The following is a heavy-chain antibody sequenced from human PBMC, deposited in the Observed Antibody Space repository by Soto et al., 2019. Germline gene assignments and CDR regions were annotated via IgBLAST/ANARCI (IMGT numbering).Heavy chain of an antibody. CDR3: ARGYSYGSYWYFDL. D-gene: IGHD5-18*01. CDR1: GFTFTGFG. CDR2: IMASNGNT. V-gene: IGHV1-18*04. Sequence: QLQLVQSGTEVKNPGASVKVSCKASGFTFTGFGITWVRQAPGQGLEWMGWIMASNGNTDYAQNLQGRVTMTTDTYTSTAYMELWRLRSDDTAVYYCARGYSYGSYWYFDLWGRGTLVTVSS. J-gene: IGHJ2*01.